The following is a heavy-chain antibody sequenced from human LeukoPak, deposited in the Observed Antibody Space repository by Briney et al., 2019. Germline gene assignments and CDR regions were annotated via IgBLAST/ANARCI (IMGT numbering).Heavy chain of an antibody. Sequence: GGSLRLSCAASGFTVSSNYVSWVRQAPGKGLEWVSLIYTGGGTYYADSVNGRFTISRHNSKNTLFLQMNSLRTEDTAVYYCARAYDSSGYWPEYFHHWGQGTLVTVSS. CDR2: IYTGGGT. CDR3: ARAYDSSGYWPEYFHH. D-gene: IGHD3-22*01. CDR1: GFTVSSNY. V-gene: IGHV3-53*04. J-gene: IGHJ1*01.